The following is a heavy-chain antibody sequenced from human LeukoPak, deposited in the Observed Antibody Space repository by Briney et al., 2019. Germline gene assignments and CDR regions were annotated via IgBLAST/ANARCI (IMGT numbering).Heavy chain of an antibody. CDR2: IKQDGSEK. CDR1: GFTFSSYA. V-gene: IGHV3-7*03. Sequence: GGSLRLSCAASGFTFSSYAMSWVRQAPGKGLEWVANIKQDGSEKYYVDSVKGRFTISRDNAKNSLYLQMNSLRAEDTAVYYCARDPPFDPWGQGTLVTVSS. CDR3: ARDPPFDP. J-gene: IGHJ5*02.